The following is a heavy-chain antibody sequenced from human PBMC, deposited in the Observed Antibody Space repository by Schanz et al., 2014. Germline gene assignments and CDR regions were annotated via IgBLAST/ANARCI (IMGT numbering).Heavy chain of an antibody. Sequence: EVQLVESGGGVVQPGRSLRLSCAASGFTFSSYGMHWVRQAPGKGLEWVANIKEDGSVKDYVDSVKGRFTISRDNAKNSLYLQMNSLRAEDTAVYYCARDGYSVVVISPTESFDIWGQGTMVTVSP. CDR3: ARDGYSVVVISPTESFDI. CDR2: IKEDGSVK. V-gene: IGHV3-7*01. D-gene: IGHD2-21*01. CDR1: GFTFSSYG. J-gene: IGHJ3*02.